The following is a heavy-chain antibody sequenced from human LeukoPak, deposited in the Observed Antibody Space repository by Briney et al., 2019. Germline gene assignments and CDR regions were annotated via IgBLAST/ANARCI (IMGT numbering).Heavy chain of an antibody. D-gene: IGHD3-9*01. V-gene: IGHV1-46*01. CDR3: ARTYYDILTGYYSGFDY. CDR2: INPSGGST. Sequence: ASVKVSCKASGYTFTSYYMHWVRQAPGQGLEWMGVINPSGGSTSYAQKSQGRVTMTRDMSTSTVYMELSSLRSEDTAVYYCARTYYDILTGYYSGFDYWGQGTLVTVSS. CDR1: GYTFTSYY. J-gene: IGHJ4*02.